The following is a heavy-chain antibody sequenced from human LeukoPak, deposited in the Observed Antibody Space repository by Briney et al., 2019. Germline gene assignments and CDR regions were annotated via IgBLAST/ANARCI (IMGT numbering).Heavy chain of an antibody. CDR1: GYTFTSYD. V-gene: IGHV1-8*01. Sequence: ASVKVSCKASGYTFTSYDIHWVRQATGQGLEWMGWMNPNSGNTGYAQKFQGRVTMTRNTSISTAYMELSSLRSEDTAVYYCARGSKGDYYGSGSYYNSDYYYYYMDVWGKGTTVTVSS. CDR2: MNPNSGNT. CDR3: ARGSKGDYYGSGSYYNSDYYYYYMDV. J-gene: IGHJ6*03. D-gene: IGHD3-10*01.